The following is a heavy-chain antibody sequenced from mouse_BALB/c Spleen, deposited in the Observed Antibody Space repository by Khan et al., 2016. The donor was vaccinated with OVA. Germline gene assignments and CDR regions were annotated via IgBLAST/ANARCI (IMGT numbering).Heavy chain of an antibody. J-gene: IGHJ3*01. CDR3: ESPAYYGNPWFTY. Sequence: EVELVESGGGLVKPGGSLKLSCAPSGFAFSSYDMSWVRQTPEKRLEWVATISGTGIYTYYPDSVKGRFTISRDNARNTLYLQMSSLRSEDTALYACESPAYYGNPWFTYWGQGTLVTVSA. D-gene: IGHD2-10*01. CDR1: GFAFSSYD. V-gene: IGHV5-9*02. CDR2: ISGTGIYT.